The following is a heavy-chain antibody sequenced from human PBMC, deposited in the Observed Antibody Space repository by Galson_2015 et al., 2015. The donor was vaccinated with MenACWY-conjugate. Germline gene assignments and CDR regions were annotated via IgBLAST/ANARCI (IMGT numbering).Heavy chain of an antibody. V-gene: IGHV3-21*01. CDR1: GFTFSSYS. Sequence: SLRLSCAASGFTFSSYSMNWVRQAPGKGLEWVSSISSSSSYIYYADSVKGRFTVSRDNAENSLYLQMNSLRPEDTAVYYCAREDLAWAFGLDYWGQGTLVTVSS. CDR3: AREDLAWAFGLDY. J-gene: IGHJ4*02. CDR2: ISSSSSYI. D-gene: IGHD2/OR15-2a*01.